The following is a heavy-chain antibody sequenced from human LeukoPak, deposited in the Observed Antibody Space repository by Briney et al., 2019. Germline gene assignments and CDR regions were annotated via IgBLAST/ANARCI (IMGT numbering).Heavy chain of an antibody. D-gene: IGHD5-18*01. Sequence: GGSLRLSCAASGFTFGSYTMTWVRQAPGKGLEWVSYISDSGGTIYYADSVKGRFTISRDNAKNSLYLQMNSLRDEDKAVYYCARDGGSGYSFGPNFDYWGQGILVTVSS. CDR1: GFTFGSYT. J-gene: IGHJ4*02. V-gene: IGHV3-48*02. CDR2: ISDSGGTI. CDR3: ARDGGSGYSFGPNFDY.